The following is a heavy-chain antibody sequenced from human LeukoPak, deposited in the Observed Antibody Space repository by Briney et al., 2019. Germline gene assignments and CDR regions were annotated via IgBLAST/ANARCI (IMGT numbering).Heavy chain of an antibody. CDR2: ISAYNGNP. V-gene: IGHV1-18*01. CDR3: ARDEWYYYDSSGYYFGY. D-gene: IGHD3-22*01. CDR1: GYTFTSYG. J-gene: IGHJ4*02. Sequence: ASVKVSCKASGYTFTSYGVSWVRQAPGQGLEWMGWISAYNGNPNYAQKLQGRVTMTTDTSTSTAYMELRSLRSDDTAVYYCARDEWYYYDSSGYYFGYWGQGTLVTVSS.